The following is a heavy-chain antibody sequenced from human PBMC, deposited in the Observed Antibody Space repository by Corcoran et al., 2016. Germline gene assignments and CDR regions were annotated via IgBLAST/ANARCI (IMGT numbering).Heavy chain of an antibody. D-gene: IGHD3-22*01. CDR1: GFTFSSYW. CDR2: ISTDGSGT. V-gene: IGHV3-74*01. J-gene: IGHJ4*02. CDR3: DGASGSYDSGGYFDY. Sequence: EVLLVASGGVLVQPGGSLRLSCAAPGFTFSSYWMHWVRHAPGKGLVWVSRISTDGSGTSYADSVKGRFTFSRDNAKNTLFLQMNSLRAEDTAVFYCDGASGSYDSGGYFDYWGQGALVAVSS.